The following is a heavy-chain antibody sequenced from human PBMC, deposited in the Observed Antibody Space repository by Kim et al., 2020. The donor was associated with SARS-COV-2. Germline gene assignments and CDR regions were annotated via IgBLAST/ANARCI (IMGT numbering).Heavy chain of an antibody. CDR1: GYTFTGYY. D-gene: IGHD6-13*01. V-gene: IGHV1-2*06. CDR2: INPNSGGT. Sequence: ASVKVSCKASGYTFTGYYMHWVRQAPGQGLEWMGRINPNSGGTNYAQKFQGRVTMTRDTSIITAYMELSRLRSDDTAVYYCARDYHTAIYSSSWYLTLNWFDPWGQGTLVTVSS. CDR3: ARDYHTAIYSSSWYLTLNWFDP. J-gene: IGHJ5*02.